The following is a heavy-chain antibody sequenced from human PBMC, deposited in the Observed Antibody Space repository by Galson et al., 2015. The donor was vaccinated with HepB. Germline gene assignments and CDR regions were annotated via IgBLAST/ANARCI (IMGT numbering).Heavy chain of an antibody. Sequence: ETLSLTCTVAGGSMNSYYWRWIRQTPGKGLRGLEWIGYVYYSDSGNTNYNPSLKSRVTISVDTSKNQFSLNLNSMTAADTAVYYCARGGTMMQIWGQGTMVTVSS. CDR2: VYYSDSGNT. V-gene: IGHV4-59*01. J-gene: IGHJ3*02. D-gene: IGHD3-22*01. CDR3: ARGGTMMQI. CDR1: GGSMNSYY.